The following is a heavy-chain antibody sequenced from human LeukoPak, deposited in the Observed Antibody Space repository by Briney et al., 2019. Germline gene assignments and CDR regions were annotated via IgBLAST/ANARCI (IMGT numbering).Heavy chain of an antibody. J-gene: IGHJ4*02. D-gene: IGHD3-22*01. Sequence: PGGSLRLSCAASGFTFSTYWMSWVRQAPGKGLEWVSAISGSGGSTYYADSVKGRFTISRDNSKNTLYLQMNSLRAEDTAVYYCAKVHYYDSSGSGDYWGQGTLVTVSS. CDR1: GFTFSTYW. CDR2: ISGSGGST. CDR3: AKVHYYDSSGSGDY. V-gene: IGHV3-23*01.